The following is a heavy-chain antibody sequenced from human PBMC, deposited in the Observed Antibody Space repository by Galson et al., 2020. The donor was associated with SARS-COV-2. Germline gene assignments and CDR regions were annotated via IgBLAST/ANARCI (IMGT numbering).Heavy chain of an antibody. Sequence: GESLKISCAASRFSFSAYGMSWVRQAPGKGLEWVSGISGIGDSTDYIDSVKGRFTISRDNSKNTLYLLMDSLRAEDTARYYCAKASYEVSSRPNAFAIWGQGTMVTVSS. J-gene: IGHJ3*02. D-gene: IGHD6-6*01. CDR1: RFSFSAYG. CDR3: AKASYEVSSRPNAFAI. V-gene: IGHV3-23*01. CDR2: ISGIGDST.